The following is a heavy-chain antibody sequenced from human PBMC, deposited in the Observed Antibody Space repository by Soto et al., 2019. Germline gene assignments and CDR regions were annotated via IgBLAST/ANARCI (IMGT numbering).Heavy chain of an antibody. D-gene: IGHD2-15*01. CDR2: ISAYDGHT. V-gene: IGHV1-18*01. CDR3: ARGQGEYCSGGSCYANYYYNGMDV. Sequence: ASVKVSCKASGYTFTSYVITWVRQAPGQGLEWMGWISAYDGHTNYAQKLQDRVTMTTDTTTTTAYMELRSLRSDDTAVYYCARGQGEYCSGGSCYANYYYNGMDVWGQGTTVTVSS. CDR1: GYTFTSYV. J-gene: IGHJ6*02.